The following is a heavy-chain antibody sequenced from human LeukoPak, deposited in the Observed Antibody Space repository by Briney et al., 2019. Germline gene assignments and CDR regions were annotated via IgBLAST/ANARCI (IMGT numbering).Heavy chain of an antibody. CDR1: GYTFTSYG. CDR2: MNPNNGNT. J-gene: IGHJ1*01. D-gene: IGHD6-19*01. Sequence: ASVKVSCKASGYTFTSYGISWVRQAPGQGLEWMGWMNPNNGNTDYAQKFQGRVTLTRNTSISTAYMELSSLRPEDTAVYYCTRGGPVAGTHKYFQHWGQGTLVTVSS. V-gene: IGHV1-8*02. CDR3: TRGGPVAGTHKYFQH.